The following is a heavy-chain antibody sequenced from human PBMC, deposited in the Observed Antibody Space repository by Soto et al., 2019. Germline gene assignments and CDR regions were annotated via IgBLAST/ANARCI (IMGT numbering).Heavy chain of an antibody. J-gene: IGHJ4*02. V-gene: IGHV1-69*06. CDR2: IIPIFGTA. Sequence: QVQLVQSGAEVKKPGSSVKVSCKASGGTFSSYAISWVRQAPGQGLEWMGGIIPIFGTANYAQKFQGRVTITADKTTSTAYMGLCSLRSEDTAVYYCAIDSSGYSGYDRPSLYYFDYWGQGTLVTVSS. CDR3: AIDSSGYSGYDRPSLYYFDY. D-gene: IGHD5-12*01. CDR1: GGTFSSYA.